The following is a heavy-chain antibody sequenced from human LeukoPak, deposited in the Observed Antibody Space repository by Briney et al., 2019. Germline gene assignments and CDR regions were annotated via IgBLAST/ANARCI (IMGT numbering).Heavy chain of an antibody. J-gene: IGHJ6*02. CDR1: GFTFSNAW. D-gene: IGHD5-12*01. CDR3: TTDYSGYDPIVSYYGMDV. Sequence: GGSLRLSCAASGFTFSNAWMSWVRQAPGKGLEWVGRIKSKTDGGTTDYAAPVKGRFTISRDDSKNTLYLQMNSLKTEGTAVYYCTTDYSGYDPIVSYYGMDVWGQGTTVTVSS. CDR2: IKSKTDGGTT. V-gene: IGHV3-15*01.